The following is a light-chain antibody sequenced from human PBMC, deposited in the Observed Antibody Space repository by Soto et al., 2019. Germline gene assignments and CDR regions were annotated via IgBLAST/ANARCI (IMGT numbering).Light chain of an antibody. V-gene: IGLV2-8*01. CDR2: EVT. CDR3: CAIAASNTGV. Sequence: QSALTQPPSASGSPGQSVTISCTGTSSDVGAYNYVSWYQQHAGKAPKLVIYEVTKRPSGVPDRFAGSKSANTASLTVSGRQAEDEADYYCCAIAASNTGVFGGGTKLTVL. CDR1: SSDVGAYNY. J-gene: IGLJ3*02.